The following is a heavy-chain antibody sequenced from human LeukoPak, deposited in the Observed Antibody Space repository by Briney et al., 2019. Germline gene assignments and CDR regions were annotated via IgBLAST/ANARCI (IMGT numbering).Heavy chain of an antibody. J-gene: IGHJ6*02. CDR2: ISSSSSYI. CDR3: ARDGGLLEWLFSAPYNYYYYGMDV. Sequence: GGSLRLSCAASGFTFSSYSMNWVRQAPGKGLEWVSSISSSSSYIYYADSVKGRFTISRDNAKNSLYLQMNSLRAEDTAVYYCARDGGLLEWLFSAPYNYYYYGMDVWGQGTTVTVSS. V-gene: IGHV3-21*01. CDR1: GFTFSSYS. D-gene: IGHD3-3*01.